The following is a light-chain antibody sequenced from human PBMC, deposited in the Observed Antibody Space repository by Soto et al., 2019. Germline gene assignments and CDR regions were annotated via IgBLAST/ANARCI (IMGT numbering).Light chain of an antibody. CDR2: GNS. Sequence: QSVLTQPPSVSGAPGQRVTISCTGSSSNIGAGYDVHWYQQLPGTAPKLLMYGNSNRSSGVPDRFSGSKSATSASLAITGLQAEDEADYYCQSYDSSLSGSVFGGGTKVTVL. J-gene: IGLJ3*02. V-gene: IGLV1-40*01. CDR3: QSYDSSLSGSV. CDR1: SSNIGAGYD.